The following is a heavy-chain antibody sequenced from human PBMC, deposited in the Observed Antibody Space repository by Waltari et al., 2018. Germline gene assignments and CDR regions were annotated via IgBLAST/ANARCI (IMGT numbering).Heavy chain of an antibody. CDR2: FSPSGAGT. CDR3: ATFVSGSFTFPDY. D-gene: IGHD3-16*01. J-gene: IGHJ4*02. V-gene: IGHV1-46*03. CDR1: GFTFSNYY. Sequence: QFQLVQSGAEVKKPGASVKVSCEASGFTFSNYYVHWVRQAPGQGLVWMALFSPSGAGTRYAEKFQGRVTLTRDTSTSTVYMDLSSLRSEDTAVYYCATFVSGSFTFPDYWGQGTLVTVSS.